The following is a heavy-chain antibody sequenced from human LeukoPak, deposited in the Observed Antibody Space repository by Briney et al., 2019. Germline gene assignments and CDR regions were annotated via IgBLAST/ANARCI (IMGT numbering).Heavy chain of an antibody. J-gene: IGHJ3*02. CDR3: ARDIPHEGTAHAFDI. CDR2: INPSGGST. V-gene: IGHV1-46*01. D-gene: IGHD1-7*01. Sequence: ASVKVSCKASGYTFTSYYMHWVRQAPGQGLEWMGLINPSGGSTSYAQKFQGRVTMTRDTSTSTVYMELRSLRSDDTAVYYCARDIPHEGTAHAFDIWGQGTMITVSS. CDR1: GYTFTSYY.